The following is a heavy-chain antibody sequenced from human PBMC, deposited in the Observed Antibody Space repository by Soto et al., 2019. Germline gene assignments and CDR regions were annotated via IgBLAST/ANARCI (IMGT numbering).Heavy chain of an antibody. Sequence: SETLSLTCTVSNGSISIYYWSWIRQPPVKGLEWIGHIYYTGSTNYNPSLKSRVTISVDKSKSQFSLRLSSVTAADTAIYYCARRPLFDYWGQGALVTVSS. J-gene: IGHJ4*02. CDR3: ARRPLFDY. V-gene: IGHV4-59*12. CDR1: NGSISIYY. CDR2: IYYTGST.